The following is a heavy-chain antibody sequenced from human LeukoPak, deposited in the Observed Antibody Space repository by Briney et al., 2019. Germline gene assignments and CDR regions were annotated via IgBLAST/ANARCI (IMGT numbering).Heavy chain of an antibody. CDR1: GFTFSNQG. CDR3: AKNDEDQWLRSAFDI. D-gene: IGHD6-19*01. V-gene: IGHV3-30*18. Sequence: GRSLRLSCAASGFTFSNQGMHWVRQAPGKGLEWVAVISYDGSNRYYADSVKGRFTISRDNSKNTLYLQMNSLRVEDTAVYYCAKNDEDQWLRSAFDIWGQGTMVTVSS. J-gene: IGHJ3*02. CDR2: ISYDGSNR.